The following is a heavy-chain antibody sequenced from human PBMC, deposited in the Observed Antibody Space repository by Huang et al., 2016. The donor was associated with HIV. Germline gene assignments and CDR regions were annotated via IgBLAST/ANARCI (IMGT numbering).Heavy chain of an antibody. V-gene: IGHV1-69*01. CDR3: ARAPIAGGGRDFDEGAEYDY. CDR1: GGTFSSYG. J-gene: IGHJ4*02. Sequence: QVKLVQSGAEVKKPGSSVKVSCKASGGTFSSYGISWGRQAPGQGLGWMGGIIPSVGTAKYAQKFQDRVTITADESTSTTYMEVSSLRSEDTAVYYCARAPIAGGGRDFDEGAEYDYWGQGTLVTVSS. CDR2: IIPSVGTA. D-gene: IGHD6-13*01.